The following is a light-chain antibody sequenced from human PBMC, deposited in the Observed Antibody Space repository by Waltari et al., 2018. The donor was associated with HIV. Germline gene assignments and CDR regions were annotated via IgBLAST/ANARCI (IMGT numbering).Light chain of an antibody. J-gene: IGLJ2*01. CDR1: SSDVGGFNY. CDR2: DVR. Sequence: QSALTQPRSVSGSPAQSVTISCTGTSSDVGGFNYVSWYQQHPGKAPKLIIYDVRKRPSGVPDRFSGSKSGNTASLTISGLQAEDEADYYCFSYSGSYTSVLFGGGTKLTVL. CDR3: FSYSGSYTSVL. V-gene: IGLV2-11*01.